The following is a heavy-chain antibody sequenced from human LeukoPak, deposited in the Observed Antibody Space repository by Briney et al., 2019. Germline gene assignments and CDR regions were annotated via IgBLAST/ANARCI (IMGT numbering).Heavy chain of an antibody. D-gene: IGHD3-10*01. CDR1: GGSSSGYY. V-gene: IGHV4-34*01. CDR2: INHSGST. Sequence: SETLSLTCAVYGGSSSGYYWSWIRQPPGKGLEWIGEINHSGSTNYNPSLKSRVTISVDTSKNQFSLKLSSVTAADTAVYYCARGSRGYYSFDYWGQGTLVTVSS. CDR3: ARGSRGYYSFDY. J-gene: IGHJ4*02.